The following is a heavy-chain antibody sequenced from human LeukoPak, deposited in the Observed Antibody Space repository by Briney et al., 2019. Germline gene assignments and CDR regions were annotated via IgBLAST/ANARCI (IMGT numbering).Heavy chain of an antibody. CDR3: ARLVIYGDFFDY. CDR2: IYYSGST. V-gene: IGHV4-59*08. Sequence: PSETLSLTCTVSGGSISSYYWSWIRQPPGKGLEWIGYIYYSGSTNYNPSLKSRVTISVDTSKNQFSLKLSSVTAADTAVYYCARLVIYGDFFDYWGQGTLVTVSS. J-gene: IGHJ4*02. CDR1: GGSISSYY. D-gene: IGHD4-17*01.